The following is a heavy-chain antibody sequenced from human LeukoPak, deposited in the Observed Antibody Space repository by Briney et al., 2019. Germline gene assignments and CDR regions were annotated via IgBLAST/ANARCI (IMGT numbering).Heavy chain of an antibody. CDR3: ARGSDMVRGVHRPASYYGMDV. V-gene: IGHV1-69*04. CDR1: GGTFSSYA. CDR2: IIPILGIA. D-gene: IGHD3-10*01. J-gene: IGHJ6*02. Sequence: ASVKVSCKASGGTFSSYAISWVRQAPGQGLEWMGRIIPILGIANYAQKFQGRFTITADKSTSTAYMELSSLRSEDTAVYYCARGSDMVRGVHRPASYYGMDVWGQGTTVTVSS.